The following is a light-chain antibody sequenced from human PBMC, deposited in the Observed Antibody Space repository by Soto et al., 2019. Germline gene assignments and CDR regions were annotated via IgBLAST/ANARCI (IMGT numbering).Light chain of an antibody. CDR1: QSISSY. CDR2: DAS. CDR3: QQRSNWPPWT. Sequence: EIVMTQSPDTLSVSPGNRATLSCRASQSISSYLAWYQQKPGQAPRLLIYDASNRATGIPARFSGSGSGTDFTLTISSLEPEDFAVYYCQQRSNWPPWTFGQGTKVDIK. J-gene: IGKJ1*01. V-gene: IGKV3-11*01.